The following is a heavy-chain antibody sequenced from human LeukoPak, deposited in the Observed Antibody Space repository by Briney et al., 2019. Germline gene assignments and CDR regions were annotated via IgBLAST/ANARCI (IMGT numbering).Heavy chain of an antibody. CDR3: ARVSRSGSYYSDY. D-gene: IGHD1-26*01. J-gene: IGHJ4*02. CDR1: GYTFTSYA. Sequence: SVKVSCKASGYTFTSYAISWVRQAPGQGLEWMGGIIPIFGTANYAQKFQGRVTITADKSTSTAYMELSRLRSDDTAVYYCARVSRSGSYYSDYWGQGTLVTVSS. CDR2: IIPIFGTA. V-gene: IGHV1-69*06.